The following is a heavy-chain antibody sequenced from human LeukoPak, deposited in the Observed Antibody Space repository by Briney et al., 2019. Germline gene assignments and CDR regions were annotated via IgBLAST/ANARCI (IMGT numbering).Heavy chain of an antibody. CDR1: GGSINSYY. V-gene: IGHV4-59*08. J-gene: IGHJ3*02. CDR2: IHYSGST. CDR3: ARLVGSSSTWAFDI. D-gene: IGHD6-13*01. Sequence: SETLSLTCTVSGGSINSYYWSWIRQPPGKGLEWIGDIHYSGSTNYNPSLKSRVTISVDTSKNQFSLKLSSVTAADTAVYYCARLVGSSSTWAFDIWGQGTMVAVSS.